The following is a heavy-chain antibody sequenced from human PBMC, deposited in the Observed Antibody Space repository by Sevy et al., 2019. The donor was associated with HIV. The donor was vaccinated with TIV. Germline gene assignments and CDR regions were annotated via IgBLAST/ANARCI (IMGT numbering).Heavy chain of an antibody. Sequence: GGSLRLSCSASGFNISPYALHWVRQTPGKGLQWLAVISKDGTNKDYADFVKGRFSLSRDNSKNTLYLQMGNLRPDDTDAYYCAKDGYYYGSHSADWFDPWGQGTLVTVSS. CDR1: GFNISPYA. D-gene: IGHD3-22*01. CDR3: AKDGYYYGSHSADWFDP. V-gene: IGHV3-30*04. J-gene: IGHJ5*02. CDR2: ISKDGTNK.